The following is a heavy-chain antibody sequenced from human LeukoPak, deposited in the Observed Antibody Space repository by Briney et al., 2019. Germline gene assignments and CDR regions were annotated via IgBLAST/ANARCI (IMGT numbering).Heavy chain of an antibody. CDR2: IYRNSGGT. V-gene: IGHV1-2*02. CDR3: ARSGQFPYYMDV. D-gene: IGHD3-10*01. J-gene: IGHJ6*03. Sequence: ASVKVSCKASGYTFTGYYMHWVRQAPGQGLEWMGWIYRNSGGTNYAQKFQGRVTMTRDTSISTAYMELSRLRSDDTAVYYCARSGQFPYYMDVWGKGTTVTVSS. CDR1: GYTFTGYY.